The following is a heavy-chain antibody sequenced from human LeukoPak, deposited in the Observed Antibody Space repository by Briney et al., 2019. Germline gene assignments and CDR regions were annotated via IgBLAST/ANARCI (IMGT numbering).Heavy chain of an antibody. J-gene: IGHJ4*02. CDR3: AKRGVVIRVILVGFHKEAYYFDS. CDR2: ISGSGGTT. CDR1: GITLSNYG. Sequence: GGSLRLSCAVSGITLSNYGMSWVRQAPGKGLEWVAGISGSGGTTNYADSVKGRCTISRDNPKNTLFLHMNSLRAEDTAVYFCAKRGVVIRVILVGFHKEAYYFDSWGQGALVTVSS. V-gene: IGHV3-23*01. D-gene: IGHD3-22*01.